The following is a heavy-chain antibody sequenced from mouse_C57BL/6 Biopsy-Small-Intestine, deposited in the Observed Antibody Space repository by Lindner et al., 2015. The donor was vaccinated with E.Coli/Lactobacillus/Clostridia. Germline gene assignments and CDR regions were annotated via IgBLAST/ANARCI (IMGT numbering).Heavy chain of an antibody. D-gene: IGHD2-4*01. CDR1: GFTFSDYG. CDR3: ARRDDYDRGNFDY. J-gene: IGHJ2*01. V-gene: IGHV5-17*01. CDR2: ISSGSSTI. Sequence: VQLQESGGGLVKPGGSLKLSCAASGFTFSDYGMHWVRQAPEKGLEWVAYISSGSSTIYYADTVKGRFTISRDNAKNTLFLQMTSLRSEDTAMYYCARRDDYDRGNFDYWGQGTTLTVSS.